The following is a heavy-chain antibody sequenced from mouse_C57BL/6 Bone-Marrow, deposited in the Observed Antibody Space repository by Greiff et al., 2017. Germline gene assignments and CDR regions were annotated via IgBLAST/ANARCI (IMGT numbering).Heavy chain of an antibody. V-gene: IGHV1-4*01. J-gene: IGHJ2*01. Sequence: QVQLQQSGAELARPGASVKMSCKASGYTFTSYTMHWVKQRPGQGLEWIGNFNPSSGYTKYNQKFKDKATLTADKSSSTAYMQLSSLSSEDSAVYYCARLGGLRQYYFDYWGQGTTLTVSS. CDR2: FNPSSGYT. CDR3: ARLGGLRQYYFDY. D-gene: IGHD3-2*02. CDR1: GYTFTSYT.